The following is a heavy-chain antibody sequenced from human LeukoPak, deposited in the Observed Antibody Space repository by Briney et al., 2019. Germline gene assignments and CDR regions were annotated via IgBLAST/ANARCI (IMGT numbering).Heavy chain of an antibody. J-gene: IGHJ4*02. D-gene: IGHD6-6*01. V-gene: IGHV3-30*02. CDR3: AKDPSIAAPRGGYYFDY. CDR1: GFTFSSYG. Sequence: PGGSLRLSCSASGFTFSSYGMHWVRQAPGKGLEGVGFIRYDGSNKYYADSVKGRFTISRDNSKNTLYLQMNSLRAEDTAVYYCAKDPSIAAPRGGYYFDYWGQGTLVTVSS. CDR2: IRYDGSNK.